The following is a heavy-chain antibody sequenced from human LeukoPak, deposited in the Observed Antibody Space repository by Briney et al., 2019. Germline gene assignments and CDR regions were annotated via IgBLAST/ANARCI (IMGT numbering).Heavy chain of an antibody. CDR3: AKGGIVVVPAAKYDYYYGMDV. D-gene: IGHD2-2*01. J-gene: IGHJ6*04. CDR2: ISSSSSYI. Sequence: GGSLRLSCAASGFTFSSYRMNWVRQAPGKGLEWVASISSSSSYIYYADLVKGRLTISRDNAKNSLYLQMNSLRAEDTAVYYCAKGGIVVVPAAKYDYYYGMDVWGKGTTVTVSS. V-gene: IGHV3-21*01. CDR1: GFTFSSYR.